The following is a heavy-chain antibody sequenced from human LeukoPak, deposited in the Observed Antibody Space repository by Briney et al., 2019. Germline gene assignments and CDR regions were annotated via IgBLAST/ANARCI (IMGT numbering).Heavy chain of an antibody. CDR2: ISASGENT. J-gene: IGHJ4*02. V-gene: IGHV3-23*01. D-gene: IGHD3/OR15-3a*01. Sequence: GGSLRLSCAASGFTFSNYAMSWVRQAPGKGLEWVSSISASGENTYYADSVKGRFTISRDNSKNTLYLQMNSLRAEDTAVYYCARDADWSPFYWGQGTLVTVSS. CDR1: GFTFSNYA. CDR3: ARDADWSPFY.